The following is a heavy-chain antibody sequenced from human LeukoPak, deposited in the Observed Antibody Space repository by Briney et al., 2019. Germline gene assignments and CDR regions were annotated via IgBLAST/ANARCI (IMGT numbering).Heavy chain of an antibody. D-gene: IGHD3-22*01. CDR2: IIPIFGTA. J-gene: IGHJ3*02. Sequence: SVKVSCKASGGTFSSYAISWVRQAPGQGLEWMGGIIPIFGTANYAQKFQGRVTITADESTSTAYMELSSLRSEDTAVYFCARVKSYYYDSSGSHSAFDIWGQGTMVTVSS. CDR1: GGTFSSYA. CDR3: ARVKSYYYDSSGSHSAFDI. V-gene: IGHV1-69*13.